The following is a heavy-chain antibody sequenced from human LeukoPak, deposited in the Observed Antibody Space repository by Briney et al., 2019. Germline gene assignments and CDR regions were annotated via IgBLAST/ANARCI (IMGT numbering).Heavy chain of an antibody. CDR3: ARDPLKYYDSSGYR. D-gene: IGHD3-22*01. CDR2: IYYSGST. V-gene: IGHV4-30-4*01. J-gene: IGHJ4*02. Sequence: IGYIYYSGSTYYNPSLKSRVTISVDTSKNQFSLKLSSVTAADTAVYYCARDPLKYYDSSGYRWGQGTLVTVSS.